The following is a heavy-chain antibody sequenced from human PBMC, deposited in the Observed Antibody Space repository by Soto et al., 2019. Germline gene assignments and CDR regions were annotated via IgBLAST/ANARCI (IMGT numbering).Heavy chain of an antibody. V-gene: IGHV1-69*01. CDR1: GGTFSSYA. Sequence: QVQLVQSGAEVKKPGSSVKVSCKASGGTFSSYAISWVRQAPGQGLEWMGVLIPTFGSPNYAQRFRGRVTITADEYTTTAFMELSSLRSEDTAVYYCARDERYCTSGVCPYALDVWGQGTTITVSS. D-gene: IGHD2-8*01. J-gene: IGHJ6*02. CDR3: ARDERYCTSGVCPYALDV. CDR2: LIPTFGSP.